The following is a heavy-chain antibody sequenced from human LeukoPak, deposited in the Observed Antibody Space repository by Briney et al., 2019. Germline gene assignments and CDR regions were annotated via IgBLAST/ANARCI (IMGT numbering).Heavy chain of an antibody. J-gene: IGHJ5*02. CDR2: FDPEDGET. V-gene: IGHV1-24*01. Sequence: ASVKVSCKVSRYTLTELSMHGVRQAPGKGLEWMGGFDPEDGETIYAQKLQGRVTMTTDTPTSTAYMELRSLRSGDTAVYYCARGDAWFDPWGQGTLVTVSS. CDR1: RYTLTELS. CDR3: ARGDAWFDP.